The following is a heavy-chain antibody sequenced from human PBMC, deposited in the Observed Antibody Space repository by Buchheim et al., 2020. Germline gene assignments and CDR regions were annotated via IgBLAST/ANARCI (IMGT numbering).Heavy chain of an antibody. CDR3: ASQTDYDFWSGYSNWFDP. V-gene: IGHV4-39*01. Sequence: QLQLQESGPGLVKPSETLSLTCTVSGGSISGSSYYWGWIRQPPGKGLEWIGSIHWRGSTHSNPSLKSRVTISVDTSKNQFSLKLSSVTAADTAVYYCASQTDYDFWSGYSNWFDPWGQGTL. CDR1: GGSISGSSYY. D-gene: IGHD3-3*01. J-gene: IGHJ5*02. CDR2: IHWRGST.